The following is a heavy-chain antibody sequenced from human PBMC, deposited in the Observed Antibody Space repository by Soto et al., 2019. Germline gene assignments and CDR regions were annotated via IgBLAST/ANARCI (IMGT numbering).Heavy chain of an antibody. CDR2: INAGNGNT. J-gene: IGHJ5*02. CDR1: GYTFTSYA. V-gene: IGHV1-3*01. CDR3: ARDHEDLWSGYLSLDWFDP. D-gene: IGHD3-3*01. Sequence: ASVKVSCKASGYTFTSYAMHWVRQAPGQRLEWMGWINAGNGNTKYSQKFQGRVTITRDTSASTAYMELSSLRSEDTAVYYCARDHEDLWSGYLSLDWFDPWGQGTLVTVSS.